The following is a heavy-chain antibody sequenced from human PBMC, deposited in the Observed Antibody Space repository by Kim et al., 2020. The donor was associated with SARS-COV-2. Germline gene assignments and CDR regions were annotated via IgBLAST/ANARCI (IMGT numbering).Heavy chain of an antibody. CDR2: INTNTGNP. D-gene: IGHD1-1*01. CDR3: ATSTGHTLKSGYFDY. J-gene: IGHJ4*02. CDR1: GYTFTSYA. V-gene: IGHV7-4-1*02. Sequence: ASVKVSCKASGYTFTSYAMNWVRQAPGQGLEWMGWINTNTGNPTYAQGFTGRFVFSLDTSVSTAYLQISSLKAEDTAVYYCATSTGHTLKSGYFDYWGQGTLVTVSS.